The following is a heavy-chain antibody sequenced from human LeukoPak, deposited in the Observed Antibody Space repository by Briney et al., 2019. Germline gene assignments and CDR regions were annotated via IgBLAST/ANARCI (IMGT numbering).Heavy chain of an antibody. CDR2: INHSGST. J-gene: IGHJ4*02. Sequence: SETLSLTCAVYGGSFSGYYWSWIRQPPGKGLEWIGEINHSGSTNYNPSLKSRVTISVDTSKNQFSLKLSSVTAADTAVYYCARGLRYCSSTSCRRREGYWGQGTLVTVSS. V-gene: IGHV4-34*01. CDR1: GGSFSGYY. D-gene: IGHD2-2*01. CDR3: ARGLRYCSSTSCRRREGY.